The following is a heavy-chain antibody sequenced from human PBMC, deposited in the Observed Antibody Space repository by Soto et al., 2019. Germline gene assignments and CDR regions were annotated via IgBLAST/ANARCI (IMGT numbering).Heavy chain of an antibody. J-gene: IGHJ4*02. CDR1: GGSITSNNW. CDR3: ARGFGHTSSWYFDL. V-gene: IGHV4-4*02. CDR2: IYYSGNT. Sequence: QVQLQESGPGLVKPSGTLSLTCAVSGGSITSNNWWSWVRQPPGKGLEWIGEIYYSGNTNYNPSLRGRVSMSVDKSQNQFSLWWTSVTAADTAVYYCARGFGHTSSWYFDLWGKGILITVS. D-gene: IGHD6-13*01.